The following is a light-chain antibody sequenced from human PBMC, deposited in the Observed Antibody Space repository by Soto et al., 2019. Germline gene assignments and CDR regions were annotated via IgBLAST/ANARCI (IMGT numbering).Light chain of an antibody. Sequence: QSLLTQPASASGSPGQSVTISCTGTSSDVGGYNYVSWYQQHPGKAPKLMIYEVSKRPSGVPGRFSASKSGNTASLTVSGLQAEDEADYYCSSYGGNNNLVFGGGTKVTVL. V-gene: IGLV2-8*01. J-gene: IGLJ2*01. CDR1: SSDVGGYNY. CDR3: SSYGGNNNLV. CDR2: EVS.